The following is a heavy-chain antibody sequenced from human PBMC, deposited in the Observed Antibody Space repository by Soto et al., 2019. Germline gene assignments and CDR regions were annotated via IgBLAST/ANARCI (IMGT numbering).Heavy chain of an antibody. Sequence: DVQLVESGGGLVQPGRSLRLSCAASGFTFDDYAMHWVRQAPGKGLEWVSGIGWNSGSIGYADSVKGRFTISRDNAKNSLYLQMNSLRAEDTALYDCAKDPGDCSGGSCYPHYFDYWGQGTLVTVSS. J-gene: IGHJ4*02. V-gene: IGHV3-9*01. CDR2: IGWNSGSI. CDR1: GFTFDDYA. D-gene: IGHD2-15*01. CDR3: AKDPGDCSGGSCYPHYFDY.